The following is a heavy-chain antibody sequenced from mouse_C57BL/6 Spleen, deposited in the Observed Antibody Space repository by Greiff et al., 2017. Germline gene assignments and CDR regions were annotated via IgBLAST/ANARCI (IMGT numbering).Heavy chain of an antibody. Sequence: VQLQQSGAELARPGASVKLSCKASGYTFTSYGIRWVTQRTGQGLEWIGEIYPRSGNTYYNEKFKGKATLTADKSASTAYMELRSPISEDLACYFCAREGTTVGATRYVDVWGTGTTVTVSS. V-gene: IGHV1-81*01. CDR1: GYTFTSYG. D-gene: IGHD1-1*01. J-gene: IGHJ1*03. CDR3: AREGTTVGATRYVDV. CDR2: IYPRSGNT.